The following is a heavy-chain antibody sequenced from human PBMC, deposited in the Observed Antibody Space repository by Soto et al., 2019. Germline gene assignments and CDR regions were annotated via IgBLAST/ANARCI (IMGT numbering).Heavy chain of an antibody. CDR1: GDSISTVDYF. J-gene: IGHJ5*01. CDR3: ARGRYCLTGRCFPNWFDS. V-gene: IGHV4-30-4*01. Sequence: SETLSLTCSVSGDSISTVDYFWAWIRQPPGQALEYIGYIYKSTTTYYNPSFESRVAISLDTSKSQFSLNVTSATAADTAVYFCARGRYCLTGRCFPNWFDSWGQGTLVTVSS. CDR2: IYKSTTT. D-gene: IGHD2-15*01.